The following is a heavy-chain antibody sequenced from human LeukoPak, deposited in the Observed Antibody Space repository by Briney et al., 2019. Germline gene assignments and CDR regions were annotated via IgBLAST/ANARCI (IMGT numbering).Heavy chain of an antibody. Sequence: PGGSLRLSCAASGFIVSSNCMNWVRQTPGKGLEWVSVIYSGGSTYYADSVKGRFTISRDNSKNTLYLQMNSLRAEDTAVYYCARGFGGYYYGMDVWGQGTTVTVSS. CDR2: IYSGGST. CDR1: GFIVSSNC. V-gene: IGHV3-53*01. D-gene: IGHD3-10*01. CDR3: ARGFGGYYYGMDV. J-gene: IGHJ6*02.